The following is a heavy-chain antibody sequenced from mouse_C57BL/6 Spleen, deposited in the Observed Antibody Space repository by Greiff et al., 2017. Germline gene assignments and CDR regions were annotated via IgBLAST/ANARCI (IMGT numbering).Heavy chain of an antibody. CDR3: ARSDYDEDYFDY. J-gene: IGHJ2*01. CDR2: IDPSDSYT. D-gene: IGHD2-4*01. Sequence: QVQLQQPGAELVKPGASVKLSCKASGYTFTSYWMQWVKQRPGQGLEWIGEIDPSDSYTNYNQKFKGKATLTVDTSSSTAYMQLSSLTSEDSAVYYCARSDYDEDYFDYWGQGTTLTVSS. V-gene: IGHV1-50*01. CDR1: GYTFTSYW.